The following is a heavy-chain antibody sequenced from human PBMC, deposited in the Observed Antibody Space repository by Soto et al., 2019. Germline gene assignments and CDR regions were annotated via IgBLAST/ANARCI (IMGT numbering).Heavy chain of an antibody. Sequence: GESLKISCAVSGFSFNTYALNWVRQAPGKGLEWVSGMSGSGGRTYYADSVEGRFTISRDNSKNTLSLQMNTLRAEDTAVYYCHLWGPHGPFDYWGQGTLVTVSS. J-gene: IGHJ4*02. CDR2: MSGSGGRT. V-gene: IGHV3-23*01. D-gene: IGHD7-27*01. CDR1: GFSFNTYA. CDR3: HLWGPHGPFDY.